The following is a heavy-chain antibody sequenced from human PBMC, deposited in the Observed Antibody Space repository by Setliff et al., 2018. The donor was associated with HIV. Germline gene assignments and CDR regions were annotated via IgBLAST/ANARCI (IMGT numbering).Heavy chain of an antibody. D-gene: IGHD3-10*01. CDR2: IYENDYT. Sequence: SETLSLTCDVSDDSIKTHYWNWVRQTPGKGLEWIGYIYENDYTHYTVSLRSRVTISMDTSKNQFSLTLRSVTAADRAIYYCARAQMHRGVVAWSLYYFDYWGQGALVTVSS. V-gene: IGHV4-59*11. CDR3: ARAQMHRGVVAWSLYYFDY. CDR1: DDSIKTHY. J-gene: IGHJ4*02.